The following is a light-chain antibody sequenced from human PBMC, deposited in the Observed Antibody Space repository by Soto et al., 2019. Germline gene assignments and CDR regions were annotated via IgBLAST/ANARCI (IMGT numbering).Light chain of an antibody. CDR2: GAS. J-gene: IGKJ1*01. V-gene: IGKV3-15*01. Sequence: EIVMTQSQSTLSVSAGERASLACRASQSVSSNLAWYQQKPGQAPRLLIYGASTRATGIPARFSGSGSGTEFTLTISSLQSEDFAVYYCQQYNNWPQTFGQGTKVDIK. CDR3: QQYNNWPQT. CDR1: QSVSSN.